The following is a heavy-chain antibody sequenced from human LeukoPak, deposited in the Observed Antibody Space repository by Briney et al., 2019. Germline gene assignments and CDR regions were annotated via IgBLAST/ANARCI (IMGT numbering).Heavy chain of an antibody. CDR2: INHSGST. CDR3: ARALFLGYCSGGSCYSDAFDI. D-gene: IGHD2-15*01. J-gene: IGHJ3*02. V-gene: IGHV4-34*01. Sequence: PSETLSLTCAVYGGSFSGYYWSWIRQPPGKGLEWIGEINHSGSTNSNPSLKTRVTISVDTSKNQFSLPLSSVTDADTAVYYCARALFLGYCSGGSCYSDAFDIWGRETMVTVPS. CDR1: GGSFSGYY.